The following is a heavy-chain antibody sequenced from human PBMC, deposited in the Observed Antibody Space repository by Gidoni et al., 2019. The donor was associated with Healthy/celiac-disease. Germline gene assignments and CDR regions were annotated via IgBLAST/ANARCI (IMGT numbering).Heavy chain of an antibody. D-gene: IGHD6-19*01. V-gene: IGHV3-23*01. CDR3: AKCVSSGWYDIDY. J-gene: IGHJ4*02. CDR1: GFTFSSYA. CDR2: ISGSGGYI. Sequence: EVRLLESGGGLVQPGGSLRLSCAASGFTFSSYAMSWVRQGPGKGLEWVSVISGSGGYIYYADSVKGRFTISRDNSKNTLYLQMNSLRAEDTAVYYCAKCVSSGWYDIDYWGQGTLVTVSS.